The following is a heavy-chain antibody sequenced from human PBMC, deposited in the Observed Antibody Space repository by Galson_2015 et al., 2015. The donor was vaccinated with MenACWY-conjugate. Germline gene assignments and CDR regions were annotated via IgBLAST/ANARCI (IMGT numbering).Heavy chain of an antibody. CDR3: ARDRRFSSRGVVTSSRMDV. J-gene: IGHJ6*02. Sequence: SLRLSCAASGFIFSSYSMNWVRQAPGKGLEWVANINDNSGAKYYADSVKGRFTISRDNAKNTLYLQMNSLRAEDTAVYYCARDRRFSSRGVVTSSRMDVWGQGTTVTVS. V-gene: IGHV3-48*04. CDR1: GFIFSSYS. D-gene: IGHD3-10*01. CDR2: INDNSGAK.